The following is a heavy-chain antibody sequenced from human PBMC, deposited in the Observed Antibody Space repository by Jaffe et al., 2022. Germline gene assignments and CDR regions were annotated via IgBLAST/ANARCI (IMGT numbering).Heavy chain of an antibody. Sequence: QVQLVQSGAEVKKPGASVKVSCKASGYTFTSYAMHWVRQAPGQRLEWMGWINAGNGNTKYSQKFQGRVTITRDTSASTAYMELSSLRSEDTAVYYCARDYRDYYYYYYMDVWGKGTTVTVSS. J-gene: IGHJ6*03. V-gene: IGHV1-3*01. D-gene: IGHD4-4*01. CDR3: ARDYRDYYYYYYMDV. CDR1: GYTFTSYA. CDR2: INAGNGNT.